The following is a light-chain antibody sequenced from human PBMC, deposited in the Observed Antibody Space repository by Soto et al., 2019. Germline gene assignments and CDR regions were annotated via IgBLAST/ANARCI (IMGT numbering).Light chain of an antibody. CDR2: DDS. V-gene: IGLV3-1*01. J-gene: IGLJ2*01. Sequence: SYELTQPPSVSVSPGQTATMTCSGDKLGSKYVCWYQQKPGQSPVLVIYDDSKRPSGIPERFSGSNSWNTATLTISGTQAMDEADYYCQAWDKSVVFGGGTKLTVL. CDR3: QAWDKSVV. CDR1: KLGSKY.